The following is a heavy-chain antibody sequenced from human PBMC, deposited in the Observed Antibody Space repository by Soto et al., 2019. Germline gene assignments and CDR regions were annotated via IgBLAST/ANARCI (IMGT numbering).Heavy chain of an antibody. CDR1: GFTLAKYA. J-gene: IGHJ5*01. CDR3: ARDREPDGIWTFAS. V-gene: IGHV3-23*01. D-gene: IGHD3-9*01. CDR2: SYSSGGT. Sequence: GGSLRLSCAASGFTLAKYAMGWVRQSPRKGLEWVAESYSSGGTEYADSVKGRFTISRDNSKNTLFLQMKNLRVEDTALYYCARDREPDGIWTFASWGQGTLVTVSS.